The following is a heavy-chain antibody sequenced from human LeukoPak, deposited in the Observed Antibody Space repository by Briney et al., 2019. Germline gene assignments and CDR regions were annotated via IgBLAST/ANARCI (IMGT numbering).Heavy chain of an antibody. D-gene: IGHD5-24*01. CDR1: GDSISSGNYY. J-gene: IGHJ5*02. V-gene: IGHV4-61*02. Sequence: SQTLSLTCTVSGDSISSGNYYWSWIRQPAGKGLEWIGRIYISGTTTTNYNPSLKSRVTILVDTSKNQFSLKLSSVTAADTAVYYCARDRLQLQSWGQGTLVTVSS. CDR3: ARDRLQLQS. CDR2: IYISG.